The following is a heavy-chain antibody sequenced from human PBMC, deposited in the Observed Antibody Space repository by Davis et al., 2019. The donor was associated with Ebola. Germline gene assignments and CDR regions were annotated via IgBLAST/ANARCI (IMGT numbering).Heavy chain of an antibody. J-gene: IGHJ4*02. D-gene: IGHD4-17*01. CDR1: GFTFSSYA. Sequence: GESLKISCAASGFTFSSYAMHWVRQAPGKGLEWVAVISYDGSNKYYADSVKGRFTISRDNSKNTLYLQMNSLRAEDTAVYYCAASWGTVTTYVDYWGQGTLVTVSS. CDR2: ISYDGSNK. V-gene: IGHV3-30-3*01. CDR3: AASWGTVTTYVDY.